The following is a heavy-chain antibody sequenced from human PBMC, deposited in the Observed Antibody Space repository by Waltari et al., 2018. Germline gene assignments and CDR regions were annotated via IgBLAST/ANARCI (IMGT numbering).Heavy chain of an antibody. Sequence: QVQLQQWGAGLLKPSETLSLTCAVYGGSFSGYYWSWIRQPPGKGLEWIGEINHSGSTNYNPSLKSRVTISVDTSKNQFSLKLSSVTAADTAVYYCARGKRDSGYDGAGGYYYGMDVWGQGTTVTVSS. V-gene: IGHV4-34*01. CDR1: GGSFSGYY. J-gene: IGHJ6*02. CDR2: INHSGST. CDR3: ARGKRDSGYDGAGGYYYGMDV. D-gene: IGHD5-12*01.